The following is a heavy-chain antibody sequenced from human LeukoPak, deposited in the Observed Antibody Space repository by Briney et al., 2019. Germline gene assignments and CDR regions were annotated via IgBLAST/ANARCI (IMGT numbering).Heavy chain of an antibody. CDR2: MNPNSGNT. D-gene: IGHD6-13*01. V-gene: IGHV1-8*03. Sequence: ASVKVSCKASGYTFTSYDINWVRQATGQGLEWMGWMNPNSGNTGYAQKFQGRVTITRNTSISRAYMELSSLRSEDTAVYYCARTVLSAAGTEWFDPWGQGTLVTVSS. J-gene: IGHJ5*02. CDR3: ARTVLSAAGTEWFDP. CDR1: GYTFTSYD.